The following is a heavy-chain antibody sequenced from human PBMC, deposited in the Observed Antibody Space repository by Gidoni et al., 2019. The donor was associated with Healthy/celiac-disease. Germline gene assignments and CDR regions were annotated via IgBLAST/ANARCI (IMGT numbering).Heavy chain of an antibody. J-gene: IGHJ5*02. V-gene: IGHV4-39*01. D-gene: IGHD3-9*01. CDR1: GGSTSSRSYY. CDR3: ARQDYDILTGYSGHNWFDP. CDR2: IYYSGST. Sequence: QLQLQESGPGLVKPSETLSLTCTVSGGSTSSRSYYWGWIRQPPGKGLEWIGSIYYSGSTSYHPSLKSRVTISVDTSKNQFSLKLSSVTAADTAVYYCARQDYDILTGYSGHNWFDPWGQGTLVTVSS.